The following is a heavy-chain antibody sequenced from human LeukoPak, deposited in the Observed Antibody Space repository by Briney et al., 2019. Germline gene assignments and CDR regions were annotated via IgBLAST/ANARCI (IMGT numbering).Heavy chain of an antibody. CDR1: GFSFSSFN. J-gene: IGHJ4*02. Sequence: GGSLRLSCAASGFSFSSFNMNWVRQAPGKGLEWVSSISSGSSYIYYADSVKARFTISRDNAKNSLYLQMNSLRAEDTAVYYCAREVGAPPFWGQGTLVTVSS. CDR2: ISSGSSYI. V-gene: IGHV3-21*01. CDR3: AREVGAPPF. D-gene: IGHD1-26*01.